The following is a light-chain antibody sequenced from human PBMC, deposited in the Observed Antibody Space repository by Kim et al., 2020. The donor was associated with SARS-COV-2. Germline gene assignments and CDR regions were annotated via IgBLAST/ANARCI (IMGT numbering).Light chain of an antibody. Sequence: ASGGERVTITCRGSQSITNWLSWYRQMPGKPPELLIYRTSTLENGVPSRFSGSGSETDFTLTISSLQPDYCGTYFCQQYNSFSWAFGQGTKVDIK. CDR3: QQYNSFSWA. CDR1: QSITNW. J-gene: IGKJ1*01. CDR2: RTS. V-gene: IGKV1-5*03.